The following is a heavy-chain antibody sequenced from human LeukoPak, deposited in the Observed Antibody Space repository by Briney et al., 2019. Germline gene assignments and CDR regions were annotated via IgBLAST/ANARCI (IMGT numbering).Heavy chain of an antibody. J-gene: IGHJ4*02. D-gene: IGHD6-19*01. CDR2: ISYSTSRV. CDR3: VRVSSGWYIDY. V-gene: IGHV3-48*02. Sequence: PGGSLRLSCTASGFIFSSYAMNWVRQSPGKGLEWVACISYSTSRVYYAASVKGRFTISRDNARNSLFLQMNSLSDEDTAVYYCVRVSSGWYIDYWGQGTLVTVSS. CDR1: GFIFSSYA.